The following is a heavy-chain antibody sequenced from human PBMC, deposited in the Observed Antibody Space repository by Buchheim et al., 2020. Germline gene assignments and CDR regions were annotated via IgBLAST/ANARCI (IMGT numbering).Heavy chain of an antibody. CDR2: IIPIFGTA. V-gene: IGHV1-69*01. J-gene: IGHJ6*02. D-gene: IGHD4-17*01. Sequence: QVQLVQSGAEVKKPGSSVKFSCRASEGPFSSYATSWVRQAPGQGLEWMGGIIPIFGTANYAQKFQARVTITADESPDPATMELSSLRSEDTAVYYCARRALGGDSAYYYYGMDVWGQGTT. CDR3: ARRALGGDSAYYYYGMDV. CDR1: EGPFSSYA.